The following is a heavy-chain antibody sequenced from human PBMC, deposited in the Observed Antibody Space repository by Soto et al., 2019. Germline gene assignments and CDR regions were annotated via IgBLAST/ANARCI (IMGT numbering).Heavy chain of an antibody. V-gene: IGHV3-23*01. D-gene: IGHD4-17*01. Sequence: DVQLLESGGGLVQPGGSLRLSCAASGFTLSNYAMTWVRQAPGKGLEWVSYIRSSGGTTYYADSVKGRFSISRDNSKNTLYLQMNSLRVEDTALYYCTKVYHGEFGPRLDYWGQGTLVTVSS. CDR1: GFTLSNYA. CDR2: IRSSGGTT. CDR3: TKVYHGEFGPRLDY. J-gene: IGHJ4*02.